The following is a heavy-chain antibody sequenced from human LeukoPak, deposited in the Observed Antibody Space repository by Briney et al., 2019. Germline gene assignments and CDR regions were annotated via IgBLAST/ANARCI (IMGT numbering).Heavy chain of an antibody. Sequence: PSETLSLTCAVYGGSFSVYYWSWIRQSPGKGLEWIGEINHSGSTNYNPSLKSRVTISVDTSKNQFSLKLSSVTAADTAVYYCARTYYDFWSGYLEAFWFDPWGQGTLVTVSS. V-gene: IGHV4-34*01. D-gene: IGHD3-3*01. CDR2: INHSGST. J-gene: IGHJ5*02. CDR1: GGSFSVYY. CDR3: ARTYYDFWSGYLEAFWFDP.